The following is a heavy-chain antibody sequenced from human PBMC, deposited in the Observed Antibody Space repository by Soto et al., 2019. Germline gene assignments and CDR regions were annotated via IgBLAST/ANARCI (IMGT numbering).Heavy chain of an antibody. D-gene: IGHD6-13*01. CDR1: GFSFNINQVG. J-gene: IGHJ5*02. CDR2: IYWDDDK. CDR3: AHIDSSWYGAGTDDWFDP. Sequence: SGPTLVNPTQTLTLTCTFSGFSFNINQVGVGWIRQPPGKALEWLALIYWDDDKRYSPSLKSRLTITKDTSKNQVVLTMTNMDPVDTATYYCAHIDSSWYGAGTDDWFDPWGQGTLVTVSS. V-gene: IGHV2-5*02.